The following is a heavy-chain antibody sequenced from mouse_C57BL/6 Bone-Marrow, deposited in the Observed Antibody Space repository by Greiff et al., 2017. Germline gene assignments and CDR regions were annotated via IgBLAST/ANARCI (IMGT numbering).Heavy chain of an antibody. D-gene: IGHD2-4*01. Sequence: VQLQQPGAELVMPGASVKLSCKASGYTFTSYWMHWVKQRPGQGLEWIGEIDPSDSYTNYNQKFKGKSTLTVDKSSSTAYMQLSSLTSEDSAVYNCARERLRRDWYFDVWGTGTTVTVSS. V-gene: IGHV1-69*01. CDR1: GYTFTSYW. J-gene: IGHJ1*03. CDR2: IDPSDSYT. CDR3: ARERLRRDWYFDV.